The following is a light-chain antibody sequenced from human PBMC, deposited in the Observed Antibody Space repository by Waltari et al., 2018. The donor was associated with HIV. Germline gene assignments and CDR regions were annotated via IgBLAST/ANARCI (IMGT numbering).Light chain of an antibody. CDR3: SSYAGSNNLV. CDR1: SSDVGGYNY. J-gene: IGLJ3*02. CDR2: EVS. Sequence: QSALTQPPSASGSPGQSVTISCTGTSSDVGGYNYVSWYAQHPGKAPKLMIYEVSKRPSGVPDRFSGSKSGNTASLTVSGLQAEDEADYYCSSYAGSNNLVFGGGTKLTVL. V-gene: IGLV2-8*01.